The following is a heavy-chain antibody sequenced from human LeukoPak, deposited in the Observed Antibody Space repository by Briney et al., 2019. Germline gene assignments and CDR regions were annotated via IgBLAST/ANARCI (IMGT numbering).Heavy chain of an antibody. J-gene: IGHJ3*02. D-gene: IGHD1-26*01. V-gene: IGHV3-7*01. CDR2: IKQDGSEK. CDR1: GFTLSSYW. CDR3: ARVGVAAFDI. Sequence: GGSLRLSCAASGFTLSSYWMSWVRQAPGKGLEWVANIKQDGSEKYYVDSVKGRFTIFRDNAKNSLYLQMNSLRAEDTAVYSCARVGVAAFDIWGQGTMLTVSS.